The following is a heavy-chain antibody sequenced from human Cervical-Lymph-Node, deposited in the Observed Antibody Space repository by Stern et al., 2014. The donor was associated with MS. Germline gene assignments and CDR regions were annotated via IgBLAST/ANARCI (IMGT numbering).Heavy chain of an antibody. CDR3: AKTGANSLFDY. CDR1: GFTFSNYA. J-gene: IGHJ4*02. Sequence: VQLVESGGGVVQPGRSLRLSCAASGFTFSNYAMHWVRQAPGGGLEWVAVISFDGSNEYYSDSVEGRFNISRDNSKNTLFLQMNSLRVEDTAVYFCAKTGANSLFDYWGQGTLVSVSS. D-gene: IGHD2-21*01. V-gene: IGHV3-30*18. CDR2: ISFDGSNE.